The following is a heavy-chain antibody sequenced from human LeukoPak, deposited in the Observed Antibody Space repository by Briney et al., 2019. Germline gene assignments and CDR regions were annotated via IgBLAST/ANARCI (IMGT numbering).Heavy chain of an antibody. CDR2: IIPIFGTA. V-gene: IGHV1-69*13. CDR1: GGTFSSYA. J-gene: IGHJ4*02. Sequence: SVKVSCKASGGTFSSYAISWVRQAPGQGLEWMGGIIPIFGTANYAQKFQGRVTITADESTSTAYMELSSLRSEETAVYYCARVRYSYGYRTRAFDYWGEGTLVTVSS. CDR3: ARVRYSYGYRTRAFDY. D-gene: IGHD5-18*01.